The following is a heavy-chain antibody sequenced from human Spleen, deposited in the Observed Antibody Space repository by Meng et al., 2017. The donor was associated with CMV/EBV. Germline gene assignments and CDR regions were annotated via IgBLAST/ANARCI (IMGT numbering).Heavy chain of an antibody. D-gene: IGHD3-3*01. CDR2: ISSSSSYI. CDR1: GFTFSSYS. J-gene: IGHJ6*02. CDR3: ARVRNSWSGYYHYYYYGMDV. Sequence: GESLRLSCAASGFTFSSYSMNWVRQAPGKGLEWVSSISSSSSYIYYADSVKGRFTISRDNAKNSLYLQMNSLRAEDTAVYYCARVRNSWSGYYHYYYYGMDVWGQGTTVTVSS. V-gene: IGHV3-21*01.